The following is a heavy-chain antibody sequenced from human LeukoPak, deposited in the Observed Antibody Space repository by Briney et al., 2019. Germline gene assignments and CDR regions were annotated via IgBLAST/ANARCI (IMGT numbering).Heavy chain of an antibody. J-gene: IGHJ3*02. CDR1: GYTFTTNYY. Sequence: ASVTVSFTASGYTFTTNYYMDWVRQAPGQGLEWMGRINPSGGTTTYAQRFQGRVTMTRDTSTSTVYMELSSLTSEDTAVYYCARRFLNAFDIWGQGTMVTVSS. D-gene: IGHD2-21*01. CDR2: INPSGGTT. V-gene: IGHV1-46*01. CDR3: ARRFLNAFDI.